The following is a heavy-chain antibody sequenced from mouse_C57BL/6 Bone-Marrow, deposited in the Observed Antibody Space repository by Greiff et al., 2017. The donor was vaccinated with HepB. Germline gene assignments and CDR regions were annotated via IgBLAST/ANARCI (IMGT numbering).Heavy chain of an antibody. D-gene: IGHD1-1*02. CDR3: ARGTMAYYFDY. J-gene: IGHJ2*01. Sequence: EVKLMESGGGLVKPGGSLKLSCAASGFTFSSYAMSWVRQTPEKRLEWVATISDGGSYTYYPDNVKGRFTISRDNAKNNLYLQMSHLKSEDTAMYYCARGTMAYYFDYWGQGTTLTVSS. CDR2: ISDGGSYT. CDR1: GFTFSSYA. V-gene: IGHV5-4*03.